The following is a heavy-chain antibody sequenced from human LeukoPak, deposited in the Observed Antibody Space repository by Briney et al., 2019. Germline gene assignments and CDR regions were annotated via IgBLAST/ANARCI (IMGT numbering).Heavy chain of an antibody. V-gene: IGHV3-72*01. D-gene: IGHD7-27*01. J-gene: IGHJ4*02. Sequence: GSLRLSCAASGFTFSDHHMDWVRQAPGEGLEWVARIRNKADRYTTEYAASVKGRFTISRDDSENSLYLQMDSLKTEDTAVYYCARSPLGIAPFDYWGQGTLVTVSS. CDR2: IRNKADRYTT. CDR1: GFTFSDHH. CDR3: ARSPLGIAPFDY.